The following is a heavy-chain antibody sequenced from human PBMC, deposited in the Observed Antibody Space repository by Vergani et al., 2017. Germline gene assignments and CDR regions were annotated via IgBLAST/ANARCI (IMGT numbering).Heavy chain of an antibody. D-gene: IGHD5-24*01. CDR1: GFTFSSYA. CDR2: ISYDGSNK. Sequence: QVQLVESGGGVVQPGRSLRLSCAASGFTFSSYAMHWVRQAPGKGLEWVAVISYDGSNKYYADSVKGRFTISRDNSKNTLYLQMNSLRAEDTAVYYCARDQYPLEMATNNFDYWGQGTLVTVSS. J-gene: IGHJ4*02. CDR3: ARDQYPLEMATNNFDY. V-gene: IGHV3-30*01.